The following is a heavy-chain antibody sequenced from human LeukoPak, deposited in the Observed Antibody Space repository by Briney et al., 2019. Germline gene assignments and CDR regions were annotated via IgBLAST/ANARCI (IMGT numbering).Heavy chain of an antibody. D-gene: IGHD3-10*01. CDR2: ISSSSSYI. CDR1: GFTFSSYS. J-gene: IGHJ4*02. CDR3: ASPSGSLAPLQLDY. Sequence: GGSLRLSCAASGFTFSSYSMNWVRQAPGKGLEWVSSISSSSSYIYYADSVKGRFTISRDNAKNSLYLQMNSLRAEDTAVYYCASPSGSLAPLQLDYWGQGTLVTVSS. V-gene: IGHV3-21*01.